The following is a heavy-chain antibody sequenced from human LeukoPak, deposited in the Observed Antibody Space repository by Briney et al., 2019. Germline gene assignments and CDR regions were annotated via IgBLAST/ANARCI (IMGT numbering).Heavy chain of an antibody. J-gene: IGHJ4*02. CDR2: IWNNGSNK. D-gene: IGHD5-18*01. Sequence: GMSLRLSCAASGFTFSTYVMHWVRQAPGKGLEWVTLIWNNGSNKYYADSVKGRLTISRDYSKNTLYLQMDSLRAEDTAVYYCARDRGYSFGHPFDYWGQGTLVTVSS. V-gene: IGHV3-33*01. CDR1: GFTFSTYV. CDR3: ARDRGYSFGHPFDY.